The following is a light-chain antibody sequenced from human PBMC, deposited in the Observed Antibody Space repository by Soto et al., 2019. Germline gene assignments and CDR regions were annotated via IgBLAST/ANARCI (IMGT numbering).Light chain of an antibody. CDR1: SSDVGGYNY. V-gene: IGLV2-11*01. J-gene: IGLJ1*01. Sequence: QYALTQPRSVSGSPGQSVTISCTGTSSDVGGYNYVSWYQQHPGKAPKLMIYDVSKRPSGVPDRFSGSKSGNTASLTISGLQAEDEADYYCCSYTGRYTPYVFGTGTKVTVL. CDR2: DVS. CDR3: CSYTGRYTPYV.